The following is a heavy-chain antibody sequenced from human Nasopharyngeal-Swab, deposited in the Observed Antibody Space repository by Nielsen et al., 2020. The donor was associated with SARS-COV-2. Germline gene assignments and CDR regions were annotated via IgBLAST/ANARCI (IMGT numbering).Heavy chain of an antibody. V-gene: IGHV3-21*01. CDR2: IGRYGTDI. D-gene: IGHD3-3*01. J-gene: IGHJ6*02. Sequence: GESLKISCAASGFTVSSNYMSWVRQAPGKGLEWVSSIGRYGTDIFHADSVKGRFSVFRDAANKSIYLQMRSLRAEDTAVYYCARGSVFGVANGMDVWGQGTTVTVSS. CDR3: ARGSVFGVANGMDV. CDR1: GFTVSSNY.